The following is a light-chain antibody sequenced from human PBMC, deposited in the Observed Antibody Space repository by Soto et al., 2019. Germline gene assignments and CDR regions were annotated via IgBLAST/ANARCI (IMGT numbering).Light chain of an antibody. V-gene: IGLV1-40*01. CDR2: GNS. Sequence: QPVLTQPPSVSGAPGQRVTISCTGSSSNIGAGYDVHWYQQLPGTAPKLLIYGNSNQPSGVPDRFSGSKSGTSASLAITGLQAEDEADYYCQSYDSSLTALFGGGTKLTVL. J-gene: IGLJ3*02. CDR3: QSYDSSLTAL. CDR1: SSNIGAGYD.